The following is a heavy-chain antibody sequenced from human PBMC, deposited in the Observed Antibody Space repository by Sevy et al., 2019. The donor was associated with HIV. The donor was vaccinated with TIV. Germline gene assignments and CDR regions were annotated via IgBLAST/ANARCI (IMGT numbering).Heavy chain of an antibody. J-gene: IGHJ4*02. V-gene: IGHV3-15*01. Sequence: GGSLRLSCAASGFTFSNAWMIWVRQAPGKGLEWVGRIKSKTEGATRDFAAPVKGRLLILRDDSRNTVYLQMNSLKTEDTAVYYCTAGVGASDFDYWGQGTLVTVSS. CDR2: IKSKTEGATR. CDR3: TAGVGASDFDY. D-gene: IGHD1-26*01. CDR1: GFTFSNAW.